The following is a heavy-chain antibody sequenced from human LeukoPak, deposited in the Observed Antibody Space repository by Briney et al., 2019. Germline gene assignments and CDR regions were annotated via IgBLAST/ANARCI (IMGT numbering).Heavy chain of an antibody. CDR3: ASPRRNRKELLWFGETSHDAFDI. CDR2: INPNSGGT. Sequence: ASVKVSCKASGYTFTGYYMHWVRQAPGQGLEWMGRINPNSGGTNYAQKFQGRVTMTRDTSISTAYMELSRLRSDDTAVYYCASPRRNRKELLWFGETSHDAFDIWGQGTMVTVFS. D-gene: IGHD3-10*01. V-gene: IGHV1-2*06. CDR1: GYTFTGYY. J-gene: IGHJ3*02.